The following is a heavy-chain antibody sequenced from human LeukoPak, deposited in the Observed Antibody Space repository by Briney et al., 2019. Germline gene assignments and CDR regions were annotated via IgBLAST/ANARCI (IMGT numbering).Heavy chain of an antibody. J-gene: IGHJ4*02. V-gene: IGHV3-74*01. CDR2: VNSDGSST. CDR3: ARLTSRGYSYAFDY. Sequence: GGSLRLSCAASGFSFSSYGMHWVRQVPGKGLVWVSGVNSDGSSTTYADSVKGRFTISRDNAKNTLYLQMSSLGAEDTAVYYCARLTSRGYSYAFDYWGQGTLATVSS. D-gene: IGHD5-18*01. CDR1: GFSFSSYG.